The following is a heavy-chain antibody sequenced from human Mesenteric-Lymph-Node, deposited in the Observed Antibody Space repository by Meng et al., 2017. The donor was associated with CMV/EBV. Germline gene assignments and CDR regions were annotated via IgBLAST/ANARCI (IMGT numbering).Heavy chain of an antibody. V-gene: IGHV4-34*01. Sequence: SETLSLTCAVYGGSFSGYYWSWIRQPPGKGLEWIGEINHSGSTNYNPSLKSRVTISLDTSTNQFSLKLTSVTAADTAVYYCARSKEHFDFWSGYPYWGQGLLVTVSS. D-gene: IGHD3-3*01. CDR2: INHSGST. CDR3: ARSKEHFDFWSGYPY. CDR1: GGSFSGYY. J-gene: IGHJ4*02.